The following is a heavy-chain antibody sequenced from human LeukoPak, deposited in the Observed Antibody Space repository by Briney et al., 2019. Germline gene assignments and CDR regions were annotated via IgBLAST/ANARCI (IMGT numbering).Heavy chain of an antibody. J-gene: IGHJ4*02. D-gene: IGHD3-3*01. CDR3: ARGIFFAY. CDR2: ISSGNGYI. Sequence: PGGSLRLSCAASGFTFSSYTMNWVRQAPGKGLEWVSSISSGNGYIYYADSVQGRFTISRDNAKSSLYLQMNSLRADDTAVFYCARGIFFAYGGQGPLVPVPS. CDR1: GFTFSSYT. V-gene: IGHV3-21*01.